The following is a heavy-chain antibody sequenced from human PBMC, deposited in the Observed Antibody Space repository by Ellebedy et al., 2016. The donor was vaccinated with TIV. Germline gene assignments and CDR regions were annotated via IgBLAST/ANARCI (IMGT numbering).Heavy chain of an antibody. Sequence: PGGSLRLSCAASGFSFSDYYMSWIRQVPGTGLEWLSYISSSGSDTNYADSVKGRFTISRDNAKNSLYLEMNSLKVEDTAVYYCARVGVWGTYRTLDYWGQGTLVAVSS. CDR2: ISSSGSDT. J-gene: IGHJ4*02. D-gene: IGHD3-16*02. V-gene: IGHV3-11*06. CDR3: ARVGVWGTYRTLDY. CDR1: GFSFSDYY.